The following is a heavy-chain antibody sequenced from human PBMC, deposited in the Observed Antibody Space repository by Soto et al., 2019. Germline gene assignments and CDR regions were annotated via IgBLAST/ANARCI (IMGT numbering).Heavy chain of an antibody. CDR1: GGSISSGDYY. J-gene: IGHJ3*02. D-gene: IGHD6-19*01. CDR2: IYYSGST. Sequence: LSLTCTVSGGSISSGDYYWSWIRQPPGKGLEWIGYIYYSGSTYYNPSLKSRVTISVDTSKNQLSLKLSSVTAADTAVYYCARGIKNSSGWSGAFDIWGQGTMVTVS. V-gene: IGHV4-30-4*01. CDR3: ARGIKNSSGWSGAFDI.